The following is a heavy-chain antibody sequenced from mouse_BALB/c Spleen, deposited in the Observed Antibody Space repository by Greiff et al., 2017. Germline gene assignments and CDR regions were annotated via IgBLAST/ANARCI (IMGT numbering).Heavy chain of an antibody. Sequence: EVKLMESGPGLVKPSQSLSLTCTVTGYSITSDYAWNWIRQFPGNKLEWMGYISYSGSTSYNPSLKSRISITRDTSKNQFFLQLNSVTTEDTATYYCARWGYYGSRADYYAMDYWGQGTSVTVSS. V-gene: IGHV3-2*02. D-gene: IGHD1-1*01. CDR2: ISYSGST. J-gene: IGHJ4*01. CDR1: GYSITSDYA. CDR3: ARWGYYGSRADYYAMDY.